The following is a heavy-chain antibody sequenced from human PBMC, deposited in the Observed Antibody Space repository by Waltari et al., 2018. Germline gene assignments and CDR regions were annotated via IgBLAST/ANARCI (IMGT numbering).Heavy chain of an antibody. CDR3: ARQKYCSGASCYTEGDAFEI. Sequence: EVQLVQSGAEVKKPGESLKISCEASGYIFSSYWSGWVRQMPGKGLAWMGNIWPSDSDTKYSPSLQGQVTISADKSISTAYLQWNSLKASDTAIYYCARQKYCSGASCYTEGDAFEIWGQGTMVTVSS. J-gene: IGHJ3*02. CDR2: IWPSDSDT. V-gene: IGHV5-51*01. D-gene: IGHD2-2*02. CDR1: GYIFSSYW.